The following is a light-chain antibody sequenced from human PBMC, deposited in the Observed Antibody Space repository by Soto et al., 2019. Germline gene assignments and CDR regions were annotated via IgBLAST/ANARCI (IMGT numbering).Light chain of an antibody. CDR1: RSNIGMNA. CDR2: GGV. J-gene: IGLJ2*01. V-gene: IGLV1-44*01. Sequence: QSVLTQPPSASGTPGQRVTISCTGGRSNIGMNAVNWYQQFPGAAPKLLIYGGVQRPSGVPDRFSGSKSGTSASLAISGLRSEDEATYYCAAWDDSLTGVIFGGGTKVTVL. CDR3: AAWDDSLTGVI.